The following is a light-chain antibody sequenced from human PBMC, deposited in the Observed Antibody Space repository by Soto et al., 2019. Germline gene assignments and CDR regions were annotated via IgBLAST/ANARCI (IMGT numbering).Light chain of an antibody. Sequence: ETVMTQSPATLYVSPGERVILSCRASQTVNSHLAWYQQKPGQAPRLLIYGASTRATDIPDRFSGSGSGTEFTLSISSLQSEDFAVYYCHQYHNWPPWTFGQGTRV. CDR2: GAS. CDR1: QTVNSH. V-gene: IGKV3-15*01. CDR3: HQYHNWPPWT. J-gene: IGKJ1*01.